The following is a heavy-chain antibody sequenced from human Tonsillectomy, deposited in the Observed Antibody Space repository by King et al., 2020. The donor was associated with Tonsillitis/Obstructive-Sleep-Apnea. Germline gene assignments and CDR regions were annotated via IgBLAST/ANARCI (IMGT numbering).Heavy chain of an antibody. CDR2: IYWDDDK. CDR3: AHKGGDTAMADYYIDV. V-gene: IGHV2-5*02. J-gene: IGHJ6*03. Sequence: TLKESGPTLVKPTQTLTLTCTFSGYSLNTSGVGVGWIRQPPGKALEWLALIYWDDDKRYSPSLKSRLTITKDTSKNQVVLTMTNMDPVDTATYYCAHKGGDTAMADYYIDVWGKGTTVTVSS. D-gene: IGHD5-18*01. CDR1: GYSLNTSGVG.